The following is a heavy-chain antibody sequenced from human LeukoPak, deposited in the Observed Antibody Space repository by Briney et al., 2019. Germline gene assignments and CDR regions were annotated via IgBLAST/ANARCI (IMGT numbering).Heavy chain of an antibody. D-gene: IGHD3-16*01. V-gene: IGHV3-30*18. CDR3: AKTGGLADDAFDN. CDR2: ISYDGGAE. Sequence: GGSLRLSCLGSGFTFSNYGTHWVRQAPGKGLEWVAVISYDGGAEYFADSVKGRFTISRDNPKNTLYLQMNSLRAEDTAVYYCAKTGGLADDAFDNWGQGTMVTVSS. J-gene: IGHJ3*02. CDR1: GFTFSNYG.